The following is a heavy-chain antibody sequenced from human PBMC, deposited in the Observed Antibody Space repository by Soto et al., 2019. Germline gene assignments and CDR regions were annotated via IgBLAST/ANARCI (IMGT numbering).Heavy chain of an antibody. Sequence: QVQLMQSGAEVKKPGASVKVSCKASGDTFSDYYIHWVRQAPGQGLEWMGTVNPSGGHTTYSQHFLGRVTLTRDTSTSPLHMGRTSLTSEDTAVYYCARGGHVVVVTAALDYWGQGTLVTVSS. V-gene: IGHV1-46*01. CDR2: VNPSGGHT. J-gene: IGHJ4*02. CDR1: GDTFSDYY. CDR3: ARGGHVVVVTAALDY. D-gene: IGHD2-21*02.